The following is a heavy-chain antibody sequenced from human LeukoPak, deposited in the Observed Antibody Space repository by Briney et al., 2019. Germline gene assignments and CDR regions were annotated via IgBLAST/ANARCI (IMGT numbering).Heavy chain of an antibody. CDR2: INHSGST. D-gene: IGHD5-18*01. J-gene: IGHJ3*02. V-gene: IGHV4-34*01. CDR1: GGSFSGYY. Sequence: PSETLSLTCAVYGGSFSGYYWSWIRQPPGKGLEWIGEINHSGSTNYNPSLKSRVTISADTSKNQFSLKLSSVTAADTAVYYCARSDAAMADAFDIWGHGTMVTVSS. CDR3: ARSDAAMADAFDI.